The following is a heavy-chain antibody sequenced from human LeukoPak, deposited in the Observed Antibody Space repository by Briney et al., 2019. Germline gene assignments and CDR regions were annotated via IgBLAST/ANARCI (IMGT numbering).Heavy chain of an antibody. CDR3: ARAIPSRYYYDSSGPGLAFDI. D-gene: IGHD3-22*01. J-gene: IGHJ3*02. CDR2: INHSGST. Sequence: PSETLSLTCAVYGGSFSGYYWSWIRQPPGKRLEWIGEINHSGSTNYNPSLKSRVTISVDTSKNQFSLKLSSVTAADTAVYYCARAIPSRYYYDSSGPGLAFDIWGQGTMVTVSS. V-gene: IGHV4-34*01. CDR1: GGSFSGYY.